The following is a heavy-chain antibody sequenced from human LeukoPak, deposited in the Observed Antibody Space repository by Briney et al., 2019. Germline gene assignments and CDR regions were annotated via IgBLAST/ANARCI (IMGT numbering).Heavy chain of an antibody. CDR2: IYYSGST. CDR3: ARERDGYYFDY. CDR1: GGSISSSSYY. Sequence: SETLSLTCTVSGGSISSSSYYWGWIRQPPGKGLEWIGSIYYSGSTYYNPSLKSRVTISVDTSKNQFSLKLSSVTAADTAVYYCARERDGYYFDYWGQGTLVTVSS. V-gene: IGHV4-39*02. J-gene: IGHJ4*02.